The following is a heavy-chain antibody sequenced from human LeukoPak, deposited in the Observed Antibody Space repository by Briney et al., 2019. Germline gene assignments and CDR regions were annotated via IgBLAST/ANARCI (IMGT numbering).Heavy chain of an antibody. V-gene: IGHV3-30-3*01. CDR2: ISYDGSNK. CDR1: GFTFSSYA. D-gene: IGHD6-13*01. Sequence: GGSLRLSCAASGFTFSSYAMHWVRQAPGKGLEWVAVISYDGSNKYYADSVKGRFTISRDNSKNTLYLQMNSLRAEDTAVYYCARDSFEARYSSLDYWGQGTLVTVSS. CDR3: ARDSFEARYSSLDY. J-gene: IGHJ4*02.